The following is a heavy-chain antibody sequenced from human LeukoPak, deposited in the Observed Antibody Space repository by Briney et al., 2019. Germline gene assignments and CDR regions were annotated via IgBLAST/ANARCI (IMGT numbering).Heavy chain of an antibody. CDR1: GFTFSSYW. Sequence: PGGSLRLSCAASGFTFSSYWMSWVRQAPGKGLEWVANIKLDGSEKNYVDSVKGRFTISRDNAKNSVYLQMNSLRAEDTAVYYCARGGTATYYFDYWAQGPLVTVSS. J-gene: IGHJ4*02. V-gene: IGHV3-7*01. CDR2: IKLDGSEK. CDR3: ARGGTATYYFDY. D-gene: IGHD3-16*01.